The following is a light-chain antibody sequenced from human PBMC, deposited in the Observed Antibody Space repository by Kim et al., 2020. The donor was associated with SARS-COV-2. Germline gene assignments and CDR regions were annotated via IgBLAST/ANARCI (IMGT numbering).Light chain of an antibody. J-gene: IGKJ1*01. CDR1: QSIGRW. Sequence: DIQMTQSPSTLSASVGDRVTITCRASQSIGRWLAWYQQKPGKAPKLLIYDASSLESGVPSRFSGSGSGTELTLTISSLQPDDFATYYCQQYTRYPWTFGQGTKVDIK. CDR3: QQYTRYPWT. V-gene: IGKV1-5*01. CDR2: DAS.